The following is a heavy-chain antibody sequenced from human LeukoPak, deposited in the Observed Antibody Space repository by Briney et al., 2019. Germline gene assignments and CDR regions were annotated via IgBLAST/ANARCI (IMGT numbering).Heavy chain of an antibody. CDR3: ARGGDQLLSPFDY. Sequence: PGGSLRLSCAASGFTVSNNYMSWVRQAPGKGLEWVSVIYSAGGTYYADSVKGRFTISRDNSKNTLYLQMGSLRAEDTAVYYCARGGDQLLSPFDYWGQGTLVTVSS. CDR1: GFTVSNNY. J-gene: IGHJ4*02. D-gene: IGHD2-2*01. CDR2: IYSAGGT. V-gene: IGHV3-66*01.